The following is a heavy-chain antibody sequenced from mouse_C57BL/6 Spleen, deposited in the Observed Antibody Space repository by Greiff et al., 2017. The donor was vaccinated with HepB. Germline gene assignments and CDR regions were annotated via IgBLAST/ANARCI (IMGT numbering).Heavy chain of an antibody. J-gene: IGHJ2*01. D-gene: IGHD1-1*01. V-gene: IGHV5-9*01. Sequence: EVKLMESGGGLVKPGGSLKLSCAASGFTFSSYTMSWVRQTPEKRLEWVATISGGGGNTYYPDSVKGRFTISRDNAKNTLYLQMSSLRSEDTALYYCARHLLAYGSPLFDYWGQGTTLTVSS. CDR2: ISGGGGNT. CDR3: ARHLLAYGSPLFDY. CDR1: GFTFSSYT.